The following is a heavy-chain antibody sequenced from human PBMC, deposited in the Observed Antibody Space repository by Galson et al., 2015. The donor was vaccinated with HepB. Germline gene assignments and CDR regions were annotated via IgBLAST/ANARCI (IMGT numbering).Heavy chain of an antibody. D-gene: IGHD4-23*01. CDR1: GYTFTGYY. CDR2: INPNNGGT. V-gene: IGHV1-2*02. J-gene: IGHJ4*02. CDR3: ASAQGLYGGGLDVY. Sequence: SVKVSCKASGYTFTGYYIHWVRQAPGQGLEWMGWINPNNGGTNYAKKFQGRVTMTRDPSISTAYMELSRLRPDDTAVYYCASAQGLYGGGLDVYWGQGTLVTVSS.